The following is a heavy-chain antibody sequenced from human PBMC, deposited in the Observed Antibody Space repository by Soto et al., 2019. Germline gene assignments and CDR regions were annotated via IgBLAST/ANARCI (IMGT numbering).Heavy chain of an antibody. Sequence: ASVKVSCKASGYTFINYAINWLRQAPGQGLEWMGWISAYNGNTNYAQKFQGRVTMTTDTSTSTAYMELRSLRSDDTAVYYCARIRDLRYFDWLYFDYWAQGTLVTVSS. CDR2: ISAYNGNT. J-gene: IGHJ4*02. CDR1: GYTFINYA. CDR3: ARIRDLRYFDWLYFDY. V-gene: IGHV1-18*01. D-gene: IGHD3-9*01.